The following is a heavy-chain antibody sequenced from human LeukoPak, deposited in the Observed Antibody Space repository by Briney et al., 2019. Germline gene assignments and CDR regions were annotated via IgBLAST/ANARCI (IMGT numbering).Heavy chain of an antibody. CDR2: ISSGGSSI. D-gene: IGHD3-22*01. CDR3: ARDLEGYYYDSHR. J-gene: IGHJ4*02. V-gene: IGHV3-21*01. Sequence: GGSLRLSCAASGFTFSNYNMNWVRQSPGNGLEWVSSISSGGSSIYYADSVKGRFTTSRDNAKNSLYMQMNRLRAEETAVYYCARDLEGYYYDSHRWGQGTLVTVSS. CDR1: GFTFSNYN.